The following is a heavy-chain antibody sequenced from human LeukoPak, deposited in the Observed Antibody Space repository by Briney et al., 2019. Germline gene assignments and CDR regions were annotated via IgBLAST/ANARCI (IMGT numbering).Heavy chain of an antibody. CDR1: GFPFSGYA. D-gene: IGHD4/OR15-4a*01. CDR2: ISYDGTNK. V-gene: IGHV3-30-3*01. CDR3: ASRDYPLALDY. Sequence: QAGGSLRLSCAASGFPFSGYAMNWVRQAPGKGLEWVAVISYDGTNKNYADSVKGRFTVSRDNSKNTLYLQINSLRAEDTAVYYCASRDYPLALDYWGQGTLVTVSS. J-gene: IGHJ4*02.